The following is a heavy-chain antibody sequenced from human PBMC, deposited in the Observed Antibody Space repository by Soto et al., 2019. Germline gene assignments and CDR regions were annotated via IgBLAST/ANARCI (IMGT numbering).Heavy chain of an antibody. Sequence: EVQLLESGGGLVQPGGSLRLSCAASGFTFSSYAMSWVRQAPGKGLEWVSAISGSGGSTYYADSVKGRFTISRDNSKNTLYMQMNSLRVEDTSVYYCAKGGGIAAAGFFDYWGQGTLVTVSS. D-gene: IGHD6-13*01. CDR1: GFTFSSYA. CDR3: AKGGGIAAAGFFDY. J-gene: IGHJ4*02. V-gene: IGHV3-23*01. CDR2: ISGSGGST.